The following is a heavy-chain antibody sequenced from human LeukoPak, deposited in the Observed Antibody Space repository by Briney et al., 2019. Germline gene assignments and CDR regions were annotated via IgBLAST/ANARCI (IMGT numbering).Heavy chain of an antibody. CDR2: IYYSGST. CDR3: ARARAFWSGYGYYGMDV. Sequence: PSETLSLTCTVSGGSISSYYWSWIRQPPGKGLEWIGYIYYSGSTNYNPSLKSRVTISVDTSKNQFSLKLSSVTAADTAVYYCARARAFWSGYGYYGMDVWGQGTTVTVSS. CDR1: GGSISSYY. D-gene: IGHD3-3*01. J-gene: IGHJ6*02. V-gene: IGHV4-59*01.